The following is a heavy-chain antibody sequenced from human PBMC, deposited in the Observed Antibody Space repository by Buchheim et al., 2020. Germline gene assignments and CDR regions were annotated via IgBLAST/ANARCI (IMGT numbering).Heavy chain of an antibody. D-gene: IGHD3-9*01. CDR2: ISSSSSTI. J-gene: IGHJ5*02. CDR3: ARVNTYYDILTGYYTNRFWFDP. Sequence: EVQLVESGGGLVQPGGSLRLSCAASGFTFSSYWMSWVRQAPGKGLEWVSYISSSSSTIYYADSVKGRFTISRDNAKNSLYLQMNSLRAEDTAVYYCARVNTYYDILTGYYTNRFWFDPWGQGTL. CDR1: GFTFSSYW. V-gene: IGHV3-48*01.